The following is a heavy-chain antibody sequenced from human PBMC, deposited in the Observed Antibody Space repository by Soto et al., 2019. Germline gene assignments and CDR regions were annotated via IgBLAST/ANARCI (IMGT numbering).Heavy chain of an antibody. J-gene: IGHJ6*02. CDR2: ISRSGSTI. D-gene: IGHD3-16*01. CDR1: GFTFSDHY. CDR3: ARVGEIGYGMDV. V-gene: IGHV3-11*01. Sequence: QVQLVESGGGLVKPGGSLRLSCAVSGFTFSDHYMSWIRQAPGKGLEWVSYISRSGSTIYYADSVKGRFTISRDNAKNSLYMQMNSLRAEDAAVYYCARVGEIGYGMDVWGQGTTVIVSS.